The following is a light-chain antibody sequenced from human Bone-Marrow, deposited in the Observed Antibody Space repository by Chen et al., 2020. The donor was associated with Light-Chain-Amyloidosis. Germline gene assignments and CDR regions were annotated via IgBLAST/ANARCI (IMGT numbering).Light chain of an antibody. V-gene: IGLV1-44*01. CDR2: TNN. J-gene: IGLJ1*01. CDR1: SSNIGSNT. CDR3: AAWDDNLIAYV. Sequence: QSVVTQPPSASGTPGQRVTISCSGSSSNIGSNTINWYQQLPGTAPKLLIHTNNQRPSGVPDRCSGSKSGTSAYLAISGLQSDDEADYYCAAWDDNLIAYVFGTGTKVTVL.